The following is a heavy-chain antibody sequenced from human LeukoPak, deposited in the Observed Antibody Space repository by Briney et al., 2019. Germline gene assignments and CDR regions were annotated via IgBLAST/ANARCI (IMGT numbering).Heavy chain of an antibody. D-gene: IGHD2-15*01. CDR2: IYGDGST. Sequence: QSGGSLRLSCGASGFTLKNNYLNWVRQAPGKGLEWVSGIYGDGSTYFADSVKGRFTISRDSSKNALYLQMNSLRAEDTAVYYCAIGSYCSGGSCYPLFDYWGRGTLVTVSS. CDR3: AIGSYCSGGSCYPLFDY. V-gene: IGHV3-53*01. J-gene: IGHJ4*02. CDR1: GFTLKNNY.